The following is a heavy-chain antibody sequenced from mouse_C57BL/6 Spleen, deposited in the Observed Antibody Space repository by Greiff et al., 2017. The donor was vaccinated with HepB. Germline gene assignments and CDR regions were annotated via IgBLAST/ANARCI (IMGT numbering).Heavy chain of an antibody. D-gene: IGHD1-1*01. V-gene: IGHV5-4*01. CDR1: GFTFSSYA. CDR3: ARDGGSSYDFDY. Sequence: EVKLMESGGGLVKPGGSLKLSCAASGFTFSSYAMSWVRQTPEKRLEWVATISDGGSYTYYPDNVKGRFTISRDNAKNNLYLQMSHLKSEDTAMYYCARDGGSSYDFDYWGQGTTLTVSP. CDR2: ISDGGSYT. J-gene: IGHJ2*01.